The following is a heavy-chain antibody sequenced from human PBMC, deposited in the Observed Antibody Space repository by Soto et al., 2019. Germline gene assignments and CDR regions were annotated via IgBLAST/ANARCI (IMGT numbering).Heavy chain of an antibody. CDR1: GYTFTSYG. CDR2: ISAYNGNT. J-gene: IGHJ6*03. V-gene: IGHV1-18*01. CDR3: ARGEELPGLYYYMDV. D-gene: IGHD1-26*01. Sequence: ASVKVSCKASGYTFTSYGISWVRQAPGQGLEWMGWISAYNGNTNYAQKLQGRVTMTTDTSTSTAYMELRSLRSDDTAVYYCARGEELPGLYYYMDVWGKGTTVTVSS.